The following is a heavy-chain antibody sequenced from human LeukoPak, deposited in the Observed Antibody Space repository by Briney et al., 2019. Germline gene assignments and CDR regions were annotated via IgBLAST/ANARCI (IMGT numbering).Heavy chain of an antibody. J-gene: IGHJ4*02. CDR2: INHSGST. V-gene: IGHV4-34*01. CDR1: GGSFSGYY. CDR3: ARAPSGEVESAARGDYLDY. D-gene: IGHD6-13*01. Sequence: TSETLSLTCAVYGGSFSGYYWSWIRQPPGKGLEWIGEINHSGSTNYNPSLKSRVTISVDTSKNQFSLKLSSVTAADTAVYYCARAPSGEVESAARGDYLDYWGQGTLVTVSS.